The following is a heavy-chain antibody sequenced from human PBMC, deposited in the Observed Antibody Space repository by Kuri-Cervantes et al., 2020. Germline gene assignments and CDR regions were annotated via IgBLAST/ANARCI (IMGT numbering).Heavy chain of an antibody. V-gene: IGHV1-3*01. CDR3: ASLLLWFGELPPRGDY. J-gene: IGHJ4*02. Sequence: GESLKISCKASGYTFTSYAMHWVRQAPGQRLEWMGWINAGNGNTKYSQKFQGRVTITRDTSASTAYMELSSLRSEDTAVYYCASLLLWFGELPPRGDYWGQGTLVTVSS. CDR1: GYTFTSYA. CDR2: INAGNGNT. D-gene: IGHD3-10*01.